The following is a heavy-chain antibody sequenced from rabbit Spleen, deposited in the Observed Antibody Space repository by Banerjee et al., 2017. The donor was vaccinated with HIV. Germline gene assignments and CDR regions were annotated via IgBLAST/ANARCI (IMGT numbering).Heavy chain of an antibody. CDR3: VRHDGNGWHPGNL. Sequence: QEQLEESGGDLVKPGTSLTLTCTASGFSFSSSYWVCWVRQAPGKGLEWIACIYTTNANTYYANWAKGRFTISKTSSTTVTLQMTSLTAADTATYFCVRHDGNGWHPGNLWGPGTLVTVS. D-gene: IGHD1-1*01. V-gene: IGHV1S45*01. CDR1: GFSFSSSYW. J-gene: IGHJ4*01. CDR2: IYTTNANT.